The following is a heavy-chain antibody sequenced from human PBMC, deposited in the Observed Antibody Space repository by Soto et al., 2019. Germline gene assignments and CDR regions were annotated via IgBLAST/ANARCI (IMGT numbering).Heavy chain of an antibody. D-gene: IGHD3-22*01. V-gene: IGHV3-74*01. Sequence: EVQLVESGGGLVEPGGSLRLSCAASGFSFSGYWMHWVRQTPGKGLVWVSRINNDGSSTSYADSVKGRFTISRDNAKNTLFLQMNSLGAEDTAVYYCARSLVDYYDRSGYPRFDHWGQGTLVTVSS. CDR2: INNDGSST. CDR1: GFSFSGYW. CDR3: ARSLVDYYDRSGYPRFDH. J-gene: IGHJ4*02.